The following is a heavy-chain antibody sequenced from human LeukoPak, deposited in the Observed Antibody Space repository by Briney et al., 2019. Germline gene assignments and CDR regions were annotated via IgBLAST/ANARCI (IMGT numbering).Heavy chain of an antibody. CDR2: INHSGST. CDR3: ATALRFRSYFDY. Sequence: SETLSLTCAVYGGSFSGYYWSWIRQPPGKGPEWIGEINHSGSTNYNPSLRSRVTISVDTSKNQFSLKLSSVTAADTAVYYCATALRFRSYFDYWGQGTLVTVSS. CDR1: GGSFSGYY. D-gene: IGHD5-12*01. V-gene: IGHV4-34*01. J-gene: IGHJ4*02.